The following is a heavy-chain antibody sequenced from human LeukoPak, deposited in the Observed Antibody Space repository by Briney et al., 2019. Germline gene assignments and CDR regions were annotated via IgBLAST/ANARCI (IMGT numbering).Heavy chain of an antibody. J-gene: IGHJ5*02. CDR2: INHSGST. CDR1: GGSFSGYY. Sequence: PSETLSLTCAVYGGSFSGYYWSWIRQPPGKGLEWIGEINHSGSTNYNPSFKSRVTISVDTSKNQFSLKLSSVTAADTAVYYCARVSIAAAAWSWFDPWGQGTLVTVSS. V-gene: IGHV4-34*01. D-gene: IGHD6-13*01. CDR3: ARVSIAAAAWSWFDP.